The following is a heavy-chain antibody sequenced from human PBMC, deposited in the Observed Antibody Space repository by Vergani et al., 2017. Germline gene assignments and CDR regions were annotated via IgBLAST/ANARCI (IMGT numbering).Heavy chain of an antibody. CDR2: IIPILGIA. D-gene: IGHD2-15*01. Sequence: QVQLVQSGAEVKKPGSSVKVSCKASGGTFSSYTISWVRQAPGQGLEWMGRIIPILGIANYAQKFQGRVTITADESTSTAYMELSSLRSEDTAVYYCAREYCSGGSCYPGDWFDPWGQGTLVTVSS. CDR3: AREYCSGGSCYPGDWFDP. V-gene: IGHV1-69*08. CDR1: GGTFSSYT. J-gene: IGHJ5*02.